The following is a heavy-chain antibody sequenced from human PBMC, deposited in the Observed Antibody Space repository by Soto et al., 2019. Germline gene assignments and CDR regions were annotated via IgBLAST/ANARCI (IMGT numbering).Heavy chain of an antibody. J-gene: IGHJ4*02. D-gene: IGHD2-15*01. CDR2: INHDGSEQ. Sequence: EVQLVESGGDLVQPGGSLRLSCAVSGFSFRNYWMSWVRQAPGKGLEWVANINHDGSEQNFLDSVKGRLTISRDNGKNSLFLQMNSLRAEDTAVYYCARDIGYSSFDYWGQGTLVTVSS. CDR1: GFSFRNYW. V-gene: IGHV3-7*01. CDR3: ARDIGYSSFDY.